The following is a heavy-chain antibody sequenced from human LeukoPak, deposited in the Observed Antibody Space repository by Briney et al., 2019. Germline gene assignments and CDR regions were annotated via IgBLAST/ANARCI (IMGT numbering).Heavy chain of an antibody. V-gene: IGHV1-2*02. CDR1: GSTFTDYY. D-gene: IGHD4-23*01. CDR2: ISPDSGVT. CDR3: ARVGKGYSQYYFDY. J-gene: IGHJ4*02. Sequence: GASVKVSCKASGSTFTDYYILWVRQAPGQGLECMGWISPDSGVTNYAQKFQGRVTMTRDTSISTAYMELSRLTSDDTAVYYCARVGKGYSQYYFDYWGQGTLVTVSS.